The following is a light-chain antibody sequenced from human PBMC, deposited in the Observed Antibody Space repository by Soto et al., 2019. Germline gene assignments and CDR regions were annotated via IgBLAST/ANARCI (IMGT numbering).Light chain of an antibody. CDR1: SGHSSYA. V-gene: IGLV4-69*01. CDR3: QTWGTGIQV. Sequence: QPVLTQSPSASASLGASVKLTCTLSSGHSSYAIAWHQQHPEKGPRYLMKLNSAESHSKGDGIPDRFSGASSGAGRYLTISSLPSADGADYYCQTWGTGIQVFGGGTKLTVL. CDR2: LNSAESH. J-gene: IGLJ2*01.